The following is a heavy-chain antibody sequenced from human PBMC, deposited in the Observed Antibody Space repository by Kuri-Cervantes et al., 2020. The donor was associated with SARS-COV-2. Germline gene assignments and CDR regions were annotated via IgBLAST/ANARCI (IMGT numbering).Heavy chain of an antibody. CDR1: GGSISSSNYY. V-gene: IGHV4-39*01. D-gene: IGHD5-12*01. CDR2: LYYDGST. CDR3: ARQNILDSAWFDP. J-gene: IGHJ5*02. Sequence: SETLSLTCTVSGGSISSSNYYWGWIRQSPGKGLEWIGSLYYDGSTYFNPSLKSRATISLDTSKNHFSLRLTSVTAADTAVYYCARQNILDSAWFDPWGQGTLVTVSS.